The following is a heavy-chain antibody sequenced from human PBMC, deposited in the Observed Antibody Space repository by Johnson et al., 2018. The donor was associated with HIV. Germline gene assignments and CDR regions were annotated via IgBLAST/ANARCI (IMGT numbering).Heavy chain of an antibody. CDR1: GFTFSNYG. V-gene: IGHV3-33*01. Sequence: QVQLVESGGGVVQPGRSLRLSCAASGFTFSNYGMHWVRQAPGKGLEWVAGTWFDGSKEYYSDSVRGRFLISRDNSKNTLYLQMNSLRVEDTAMYYCARGPILEWLSGDGFDMWGQGTKVTV. CDR3: ARGPILEWLSGDGFDM. D-gene: IGHD3-3*01. CDR2: TWFDGSKE. J-gene: IGHJ3*02.